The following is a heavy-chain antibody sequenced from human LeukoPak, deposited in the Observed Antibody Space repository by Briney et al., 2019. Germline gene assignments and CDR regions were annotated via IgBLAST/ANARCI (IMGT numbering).Heavy chain of an antibody. D-gene: IGHD2-2*01. J-gene: IGHJ6*03. CDR1: GYTFTGYY. Sequence: GASVKVSCKASGYTFTGYYMHWVRQAPGQGLEWMGWINPNSGGTNYAQKFQGRVTMTRDTSISTAYMELSRLRSDDTAVYYCARIIVVVPAAIYYMDVWGKGTTVTISS. CDR2: INPNSGGT. CDR3: ARIIVVVPAAIYYMDV. V-gene: IGHV1-2*02.